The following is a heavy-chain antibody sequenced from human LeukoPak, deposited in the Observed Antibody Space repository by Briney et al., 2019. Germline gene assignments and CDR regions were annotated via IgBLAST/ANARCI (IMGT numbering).Heavy chain of an antibody. D-gene: IGHD3-3*01. V-gene: IGHV1-18*01. CDR2: ISAYNGNT. CDR1: GYTFTSYG. CDR3: ARDPTDFWSGYYPLDY. J-gene: IGHJ4*02. Sequence: ASVKVSCKASGYTFTSYGISWVRQAPGQGLEWMGWISAYNGNTNYAQKLQGRVTMTTDTSTSTAYMELRSLRSDDTAAYYCARDPTDFWSGYYPLDYWGQGTLVTVSS.